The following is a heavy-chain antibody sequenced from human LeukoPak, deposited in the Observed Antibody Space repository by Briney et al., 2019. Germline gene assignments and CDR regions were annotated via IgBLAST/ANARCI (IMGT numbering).Heavy chain of an antibody. CDR3: ARSEWELTLDY. V-gene: IGHV1-69*13. D-gene: IGHD1-26*01. Sequence: RASVKVSCKASGGTFSSYDISWVRQAPGQGLEWMGEITPIFGTANYAHKLQGRVTITADESTSTAYMELSSLRYEDTAVYYCARSEWELTLDYWGQGTLLTVSS. CDR2: ITPIFGTA. CDR1: GGTFSSYD. J-gene: IGHJ4*02.